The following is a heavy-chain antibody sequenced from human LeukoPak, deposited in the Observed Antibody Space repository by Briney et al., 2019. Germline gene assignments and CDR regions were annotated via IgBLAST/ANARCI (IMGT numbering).Heavy chain of an antibody. CDR1: GGTFTNDA. CDR2: IIPMYGTP. J-gene: IGHJ4*02. CDR3: ARPDKAAQYGPFDY. Sequence: SVKVSCQASGGTFTNDAISWVREAPGQGLEWMGGIIPMYGTPSYAQHFQGKVTITTDESTSTSYLKLNSLRSEDTAVYYCARPDKAAQYGPFDYWGQGTLVIVSS. V-gene: IGHV1-69*05. D-gene: IGHD6-6*01.